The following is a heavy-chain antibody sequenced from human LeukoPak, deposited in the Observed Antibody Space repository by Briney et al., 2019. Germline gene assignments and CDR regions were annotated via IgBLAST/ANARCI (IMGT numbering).Heavy chain of an antibody. CDR2: IYYSGST. V-gene: IGHV4-59*01. Sequence: SETLSLTCTVSGGSISSYYWSWIRQPPGKGLEWIGYIYYSGSTNYNPSLKSRVTISVDTSEDQFCLELSSVTAADTDVYYCARVSGNYDSSGYYQGYFLHWGQGTLVTVSS. CDR1: GGSISSYY. J-gene: IGHJ1*01. D-gene: IGHD3-22*01. CDR3: ARVSGNYDSSGYYQGYFLH.